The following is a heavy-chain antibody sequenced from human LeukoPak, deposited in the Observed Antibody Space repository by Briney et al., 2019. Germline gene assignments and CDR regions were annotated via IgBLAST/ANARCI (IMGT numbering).Heavy chain of an antibody. J-gene: IGHJ4*02. CDR2: ISDSGDGT. CDR3: ARDGERISTIGGVFWLDY. V-gene: IGHV3-23*01. Sequence: PGGSLRLSCAASGFTSSNYAMTWVRQAPGKGLDWVSTISDSGDGTYYADSVKGRFTISRDNFKNTLFLQVNSLRADDTAVYYCARDGERISTIGGVFWLDYWGQGILVTVSS. CDR1: GFTSSNYA. D-gene: IGHD3-16*01.